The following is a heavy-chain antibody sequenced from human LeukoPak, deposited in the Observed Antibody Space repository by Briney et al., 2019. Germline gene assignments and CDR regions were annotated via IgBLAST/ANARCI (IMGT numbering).Heavy chain of an antibody. CDR1: GGSISSYY. V-gene: IGHV4-59*01. CDR2: IYYSGST. Sequence: SSETLSLTCTVSGGSISSYYWSWIRQPPGKGLEWIGYIYYSGSTNYNPSLKSRVTISVDTSKNQFSLKLSSVTAADTAVYYCARVGDTAMVNYYYYMDVWGKGTTVTVSS. CDR3: ARVGDTAMVNYYYYMDV. J-gene: IGHJ6*03. D-gene: IGHD5-18*01.